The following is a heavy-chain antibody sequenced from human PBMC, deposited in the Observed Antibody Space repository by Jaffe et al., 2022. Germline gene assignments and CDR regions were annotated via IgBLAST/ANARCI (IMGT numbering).Heavy chain of an antibody. CDR2: INHSGST. Sequence: QVQLQQWGAGLLKPSETLSLTCAVYGGSFSGYYWSWIRQPPGKGLEWIGEINHSGSTNYNPSLKSRVTISVDTSKNQFSLKLSSVTAADTAVYYCARAGDIVVVPAATDPYYFDYWGQGTLVTVSS. CDR1: GGSFSGYY. D-gene: IGHD2-2*01. V-gene: IGHV4-34*01. J-gene: IGHJ4*02. CDR3: ARAGDIVVVPAATDPYYFDY.